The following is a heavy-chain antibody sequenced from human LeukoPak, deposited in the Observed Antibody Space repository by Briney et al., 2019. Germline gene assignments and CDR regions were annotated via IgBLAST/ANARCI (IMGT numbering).Heavy chain of an antibody. CDR2: IRYDVSNK. J-gene: IGHJ4*02. Sequence: GGSLRLSCAASVFTLSTYGMHWVRQAPGKGLEWVAFIRYDVSNKYYEDSVKGRFTISRDNSKNTLYLQMNSLRAEDTAVYYCAKEEKPHSSGYHFDYWGQGTLVTVPS. CDR3: AKEEKPHSSGYHFDY. CDR1: VFTLSTYG. V-gene: IGHV3-30*02. D-gene: IGHD6-19*01.